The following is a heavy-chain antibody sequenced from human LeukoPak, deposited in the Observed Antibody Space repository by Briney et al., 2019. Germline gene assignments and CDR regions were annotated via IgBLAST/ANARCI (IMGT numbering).Heavy chain of an antibody. D-gene: IGHD1-26*01. V-gene: IGHV4-59*01. J-gene: IGHJ4*02. Sequence: SETLSLTCTVSGGSIISYYWSWIRQPPGKGLEWIGHVYYSGSTNYNPSLKSRVTISVDTSKNQFSLKLSSVTAADTAVHYCARATALSGAFDYWGQGTLVTVPS. CDR1: GGSIISYY. CDR2: VYYSGST. CDR3: ARATALSGAFDY.